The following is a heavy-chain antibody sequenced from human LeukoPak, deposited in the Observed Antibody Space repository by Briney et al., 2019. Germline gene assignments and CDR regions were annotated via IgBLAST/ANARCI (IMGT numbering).Heavy chain of an antibody. V-gene: IGHV5-51*01. CDR2: IYPGDSDT. Sequence: PGESLKISCKGSGYTFTNYWIGWVRQMPGTGLEWMGIIYPGDSDTRYSPSFQGQVTISADKSISTAYLQWSSLKASDTAMYYCARLRPLTGYYKRTGYYGMDVWGQGTTVTVSS. CDR3: ARLRPLTGYYKRTGYYGMDV. D-gene: IGHD3-9*01. J-gene: IGHJ6*02. CDR1: GYTFTNYW.